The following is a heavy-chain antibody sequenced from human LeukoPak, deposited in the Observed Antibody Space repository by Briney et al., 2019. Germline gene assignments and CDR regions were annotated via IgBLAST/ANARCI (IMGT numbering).Heavy chain of an antibody. CDR1: GGTISSYA. V-gene: IGHV1-69*13. D-gene: IGHD5-24*01. Sequence: SVKVSXKASGGTISSYAIIGVRRAPGQGLEWMGRIIPTFCTANYAQTFQGRLTITPDESTSTAYMELSSLRSEDTAVYYCATTRRSYYYYYRDVWGKGTTVTVSS. CDR2: IIPTFCTA. J-gene: IGHJ6*03. CDR3: ATTRRSYYYYYRDV.